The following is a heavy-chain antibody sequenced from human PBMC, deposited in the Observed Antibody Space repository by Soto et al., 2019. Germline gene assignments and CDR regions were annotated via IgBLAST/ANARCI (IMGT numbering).Heavy chain of an antibody. CDR3: ARGGKIVVVPAAMDHYYFDY. J-gene: IGHJ4*02. Sequence: QVQLVQSGAEVKKPGASVKVSCKASGYTFTGYYMHWVRQAPGQGLEWMGWINPNSGGTNYAQKFQGWVTMTRDTSISTAYMELSRLRSDDTAVYYCARGGKIVVVPAAMDHYYFDYWGQGTLVTVSS. CDR1: GYTFTGYY. D-gene: IGHD2-2*01. V-gene: IGHV1-2*04. CDR2: INPNSGGT.